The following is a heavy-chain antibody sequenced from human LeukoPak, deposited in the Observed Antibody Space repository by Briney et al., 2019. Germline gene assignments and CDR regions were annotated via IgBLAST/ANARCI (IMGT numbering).Heavy chain of an antibody. CDR1: GGSISSYY. D-gene: IGHD6-19*01. CDR3: VRAVAGKFDS. V-gene: IGHV4-59*08. CDR2: IYYSGST. Sequence: SETLSLTCTVSGGSISSYYWSWIRRPPGKGLEWIGYIYYSGSTNYNPSLKSRVTISVDTSKNQFSLKLSSVTAADTAVYYCVRAVAGKFDSWGQGTLVTVSS. J-gene: IGHJ4*02.